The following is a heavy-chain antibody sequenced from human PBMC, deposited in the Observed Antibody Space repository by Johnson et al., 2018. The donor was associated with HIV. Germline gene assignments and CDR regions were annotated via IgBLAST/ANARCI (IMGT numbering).Heavy chain of an antibody. J-gene: IGHJ3*02. Sequence: VQLVESGGGVVQPGRSLRLSCAASGLTFSSYAMSWVRQAPGKGLEWVSAISGSGGSTYYADSVKGRFTISRDNSKNTLYLQMNSLRAEDTAVYYCAKGGWAAAGTLEAFDIWGQGTMVTVSS. CDR1: GLTFSSYA. CDR3: AKGGWAAAGTLEAFDI. V-gene: IGHV3-23*04. D-gene: IGHD6-13*01. CDR2: ISGSGGST.